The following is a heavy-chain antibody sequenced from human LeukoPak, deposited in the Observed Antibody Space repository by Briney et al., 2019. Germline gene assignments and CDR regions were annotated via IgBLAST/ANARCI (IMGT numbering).Heavy chain of an antibody. J-gene: IGHJ2*01. CDR1: GFSFSSYE. D-gene: IGHD6-19*01. Sequence: PGGSLRPSCAASGFSFSSYEMNWVRQAPGKGLEWVSYISASGTTIYYADSVKGRFTISRDNAEKSLYLQMNSLRAEDTAVYYCARSEAVAWSFDLWGRGTLVTVSS. V-gene: IGHV3-48*03. CDR3: ARSEAVAWSFDL. CDR2: ISASGTTI.